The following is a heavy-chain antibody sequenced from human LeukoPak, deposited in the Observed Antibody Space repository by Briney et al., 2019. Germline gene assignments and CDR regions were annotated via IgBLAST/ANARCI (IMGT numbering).Heavy chain of an antibody. CDR2: ISGSGDNT. D-gene: IGHD4-17*01. CDR1: GFAFSGFA. V-gene: IGHV3-23*01. Sequence: GGSLRLSCSGSGFAFSGFAMGWVRQAPGKGLEWVSSISGSGDNTYYADSVDGRFIVSRDNTKNTLYLQMNSLRAEDTALYYCARGRGGDYVPSRFDYWGQGALVTVSS. J-gene: IGHJ4*02. CDR3: ARGRGGDYVPSRFDY.